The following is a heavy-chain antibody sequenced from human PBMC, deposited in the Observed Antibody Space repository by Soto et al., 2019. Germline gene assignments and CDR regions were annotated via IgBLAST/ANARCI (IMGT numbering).Heavy chain of an antibody. CDR2: ISWNSGSI. CDR1: GFTFDDYA. J-gene: IGHJ4*02. Sequence: EVQLVESGGGLVQPGRPLRLSCAASGFTFDDYAMHWVRQAPGKGLEWVSGISWNSGSIGYADSVKGRFTISRDNAKNSLYLQMNSLRAEDTALYYCAKVRDSSGYYYYFDYWGQGTLVTVSS. CDR3: AKVRDSSGYYYYFDY. V-gene: IGHV3-9*01. D-gene: IGHD3-22*01.